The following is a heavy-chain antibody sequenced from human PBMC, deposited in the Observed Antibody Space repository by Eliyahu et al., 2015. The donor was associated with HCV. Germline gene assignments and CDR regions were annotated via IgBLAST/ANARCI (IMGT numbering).Heavy chain of an antibody. Sequence: QVQLQESGPGLVKPSQTLSLTCTVSGGSISRGTYCWTWIRQPAGKGLEWIGRIFSSGSTNYSPSLKSRVTISVDTSKNQFSLKLNSVTAADTAVYYCARDSYCSTTTCLDAFDIWGQGTMVTVSS. CDR2: IFSSGST. V-gene: IGHV4-61*02. D-gene: IGHD2-2*01. CDR1: GGSISRGTYC. J-gene: IGHJ3*02. CDR3: ARDSYCSTTTCLDAFDI.